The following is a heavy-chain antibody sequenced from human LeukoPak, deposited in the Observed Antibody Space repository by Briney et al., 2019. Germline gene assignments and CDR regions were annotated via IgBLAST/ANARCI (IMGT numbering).Heavy chain of an antibody. CDR1: GGSISSYY. D-gene: IGHD3-9*01. CDR2: IYYSGST. J-gene: IGHJ4*02. Sequence: SETLSLTCTVSGGSISSYYWSWIWQPPGKGLEWIGYIYYSGSTNYNPSLKSRVTISVDTSKNQFSLKLSSVTAADTAVYYCARTSILTGYYLIDYWGQGTLVTVSS. V-gene: IGHV4-59*01. CDR3: ARTSILTGYYLIDY.